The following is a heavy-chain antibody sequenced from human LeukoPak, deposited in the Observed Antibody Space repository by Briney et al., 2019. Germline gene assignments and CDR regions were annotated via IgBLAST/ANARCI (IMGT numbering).Heavy chain of an antibody. J-gene: IGHJ4*02. CDR1: GFTFSSYA. V-gene: IGHV3-21*01. D-gene: IGHD6-6*01. Sequence: GGSLRLSCAASGFTFSSYAMHWVRQAPGKGLEWVSSISSSSSYIYYADSVKGRFTISRDNAKNSLYLQMNSLRAEDTAVYYCARDSHSTSYHYWGQGTLVTVSS. CDR2: ISSSSSYI. CDR3: ARDSHSTSYHY.